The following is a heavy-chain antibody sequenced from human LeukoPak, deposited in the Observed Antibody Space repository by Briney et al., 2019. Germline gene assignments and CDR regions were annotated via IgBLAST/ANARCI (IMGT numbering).Heavy chain of an antibody. CDR1: GGSISSYY. CDR3: ARGEYISIWRGIFDS. J-gene: IGHJ4*02. V-gene: IGHV4-59*01. D-gene: IGHD3-3*01. CDR2: IYYSGST. Sequence: SETLSLTCTVSGGSISSYYWSWIRQPPGEGLEWIGYIYYSGSTNYNPSLKSRVTISVDTSKNQFSLKLSSVTAADTAVYHCARGEYISIWRGIFDSWGQGTLVTVSS.